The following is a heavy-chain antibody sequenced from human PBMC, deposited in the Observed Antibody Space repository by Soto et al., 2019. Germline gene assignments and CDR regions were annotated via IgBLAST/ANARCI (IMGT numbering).Heavy chain of an antibody. CDR3: AKVGVVVPAVRLDAFDI. CDR2: ISYDGSKK. CDR1: GFIFSSYG. Sequence: GGSLRLSCAASGFIFSSYGMHWVRQAPGKGLEWVAVISYDGSKKNYVDSVKGRFTISRDNSKNTLYLQMNSLRAEDTAVYYCAKVGVVVPAVRLDAFDIWVQGTMVTVSS. D-gene: IGHD2-2*01. J-gene: IGHJ3*02. V-gene: IGHV3-30*18.